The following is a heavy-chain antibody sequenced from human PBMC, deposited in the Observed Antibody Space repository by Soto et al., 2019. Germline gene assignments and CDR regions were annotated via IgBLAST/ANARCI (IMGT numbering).Heavy chain of an antibody. CDR2: ISSSGSTI. V-gene: IGHV3-11*01. CDR3: ARGTDVVVPAAIVDYYYYGMDV. J-gene: IGHJ6*02. CDR1: GFTFSDYY. D-gene: IGHD2-2*01. Sequence: GGSLRLSCAASGFTFSDYYMSWIRQAPGKGLEWVSYISSSGSTIYYADSVKGRFTISRDNAKNSLYLQMNSLRAEDTAVYYCARGTDVVVPAAIVDYYYYGMDVWGQGTTVTVSS.